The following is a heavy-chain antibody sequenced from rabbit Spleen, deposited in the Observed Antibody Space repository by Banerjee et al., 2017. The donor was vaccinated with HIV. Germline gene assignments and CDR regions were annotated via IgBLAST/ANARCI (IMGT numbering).Heavy chain of an antibody. CDR1: DFSFSSNW. J-gene: IGHJ4*01. CDR3: AREVLYAAYAGFGDVTMYYFDL. CDR2: IDTNDGDT. V-gene: IGHV1S45*01. D-gene: IGHD4-2*01. Sequence: LEESGGGLVKPGGTLPLTCTVSDFSFSSNWICWVRQAPGKGLEWIACIDTNDGDTDYANWPKGRFTISKTSSTTVTLQMTSLTAADTATYFCAREVLYAAYAGFGDVTMYYFDLWGPGTLRHRL.